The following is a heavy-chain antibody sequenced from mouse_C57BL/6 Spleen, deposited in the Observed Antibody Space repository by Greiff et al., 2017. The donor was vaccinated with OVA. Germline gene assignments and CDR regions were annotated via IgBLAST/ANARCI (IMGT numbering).Heavy chain of an antibody. V-gene: IGHV14-4*01. Sequence: DVKLQESGAELVRPGASVKLSCTASGFNIKDDYMHWVKQRPEQGLEWIGWIDPENGDTEYASKFQGKATITADTSSNTAYLQLSSLTSEDTAVYYCTPYDAFAYWGQGTLVTVSA. CDR3: TPYDAFAY. CDR1: GFNIKDDY. CDR2: IDPENGDT. J-gene: IGHJ3*01. D-gene: IGHD2-3*01.